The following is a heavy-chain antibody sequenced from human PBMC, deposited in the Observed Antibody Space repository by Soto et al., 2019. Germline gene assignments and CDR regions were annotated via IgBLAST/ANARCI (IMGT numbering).Heavy chain of an antibody. V-gene: IGHV4-30-2*01. CDR2: IYHSGST. CDR1: GGSISSGGYS. CDR3: ARVPLL. D-gene: IGHD2-15*01. J-gene: IGHJ4*02. Sequence: LSLTCAVSGGSISSGGYSWRWIRQPPGKGLEWIGYIYHSGSTYYNPSLKSRVTISVDRSKNQFSLKLSSVTAADTGVYYCARVPLLGGQGTLVTVS.